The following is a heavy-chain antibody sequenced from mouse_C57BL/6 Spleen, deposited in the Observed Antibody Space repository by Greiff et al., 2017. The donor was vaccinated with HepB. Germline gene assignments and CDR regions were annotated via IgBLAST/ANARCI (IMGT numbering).Heavy chain of an antibody. Sequence: EVMLVESGGDLVKPGGSLKLSCAASGFTFSSYGMSWVRQTPDKRLEWVATISSGGSYTYYPDSVKGRVTISRDNAKNTLYLQMSSLKSEDTAMYNCARQEDYGSSYWYFDVWGTGTTVTVSS. CDR2: ISSGGSYT. CDR3: ARQEDYGSSYWYFDV. CDR1: GFTFSSYG. J-gene: IGHJ1*03. V-gene: IGHV5-6*02. D-gene: IGHD1-1*01.